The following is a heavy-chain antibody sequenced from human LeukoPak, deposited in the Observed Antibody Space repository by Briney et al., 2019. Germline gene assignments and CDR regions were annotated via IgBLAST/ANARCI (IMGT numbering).Heavy chain of an antibody. CDR3: ARAKYSSSWYHQFSFDI. D-gene: IGHD6-13*01. Sequence: PGGSLRLSCAASGFTVSSNYMSWDRQAPGKGLEWVSVIYSGGSTYYADSVKGRFTISRHNSKNTLYLQMNSLRAEDTAVYYCARAKYSSSWYHQFSFDIWGQGTMVTVSS. CDR1: GFTVSSNY. V-gene: IGHV3-53*04. CDR2: IYSGGST. J-gene: IGHJ3*02.